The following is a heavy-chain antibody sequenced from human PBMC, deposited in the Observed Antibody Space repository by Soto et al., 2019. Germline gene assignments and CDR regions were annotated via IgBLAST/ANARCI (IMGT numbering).Heavy chain of an antibody. CDR1: GGTFSSYT. J-gene: IGHJ5*02. CDR2: IIPILGIA. CDR3: ATSGGSWNNWFDP. D-gene: IGHD2-15*01. Sequence: GASVKVSCKASGGTFSSYTISWVRQAPGQGLEWMGRIIPILGIANYAQKFQGRVTITADKSTSTAYMELSSLRSEDTAVYYCATSGGSWNNWFDPWGQGTLVTVSS. V-gene: IGHV1-69*02.